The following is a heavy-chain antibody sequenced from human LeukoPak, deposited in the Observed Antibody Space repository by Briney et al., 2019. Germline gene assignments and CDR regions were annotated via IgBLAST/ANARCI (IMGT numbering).Heavy chain of an antibody. J-gene: IGHJ4*02. V-gene: IGHV1-18*01. CDR1: GYTFTNYH. Sequence: ASVTVSCKASGYTFTNYHIAWVRQAPGQGLEWMGWVSTNDGNTVYAQRLQGRVTMTTDTSTSVAYMELRSLTSDDTAVYYCTRAPPGMTMMTDYWGQGTLVTVSS. CDR3: TRAPPGMTMMTDY. CDR2: VSTNDGNT. D-gene: IGHD3-22*01.